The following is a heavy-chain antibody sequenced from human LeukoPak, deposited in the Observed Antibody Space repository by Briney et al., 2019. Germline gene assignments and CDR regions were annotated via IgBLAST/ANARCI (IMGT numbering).Heavy chain of an antibody. D-gene: IGHD3-10*01. CDR1: GYIFTSSG. CDR3: ARGPWFGELSPYYFDN. J-gene: IGHJ4*02. CDR2: ITTYNGNT. Sequence: ASVKVSCKASGYIFTSSGISWVRQAPGQGLEWMGWITTYNGNTNYVQKLQGRVTMTTDPSTSTAFMELRSLRSDDTAVYYCARGPWFGELSPYYFDNWGQGTLVTVSS. V-gene: IGHV1-18*01.